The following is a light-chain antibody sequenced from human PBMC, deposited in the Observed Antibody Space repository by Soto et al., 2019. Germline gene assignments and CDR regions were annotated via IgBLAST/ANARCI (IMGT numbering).Light chain of an antibody. CDR1: QSVNST. CDR2: AAS. V-gene: IGKV3-15*01. Sequence: EIVITQSPATLSVSPGERATLSCRASQSVNSTLAWYQQRPGQAPRLLICAASTRATGIPARFSGSGSGTEFTLTINSLQSEDFAVYFCHQYDNWPTLTFGQGTKV. CDR3: HQYDNWPTLT. J-gene: IGKJ1*01.